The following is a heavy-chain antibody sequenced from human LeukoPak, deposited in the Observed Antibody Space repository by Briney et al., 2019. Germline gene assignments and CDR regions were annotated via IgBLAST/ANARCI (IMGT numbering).Heavy chain of an antibody. D-gene: IGHD3-22*01. J-gene: IGHJ4*02. Sequence: SETLSLTCTVSGGSISSSSYSWGWLRQPPGKGLEWIGSIYYSGSTYYNPSLKSRVTISVDTSKNQFSLKLSSVTAADTAVYYCARHRSYYYDSSGFHWGQGTLVTVSS. CDR1: GGSISSSSYS. CDR3: ARHRSYYYDSSGFH. V-gene: IGHV4-39*01. CDR2: IYYSGST.